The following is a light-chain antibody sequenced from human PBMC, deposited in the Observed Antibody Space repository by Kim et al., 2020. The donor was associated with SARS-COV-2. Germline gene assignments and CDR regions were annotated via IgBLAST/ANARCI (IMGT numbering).Light chain of an antibody. CDR3: QQYNNWPPYT. V-gene: IGKV3-15*01. J-gene: IGKJ2*01. CDR1: HSVRSN. Sequence: VSPGERAALSCRASHSVRSNLAWYQQKPGQAPRLLIYGASSRATGIPARFSGSWSGTEFTLTISSLQSEDFAVYYCQQYNNWPPYTFGQGTKLDI. CDR2: GAS.